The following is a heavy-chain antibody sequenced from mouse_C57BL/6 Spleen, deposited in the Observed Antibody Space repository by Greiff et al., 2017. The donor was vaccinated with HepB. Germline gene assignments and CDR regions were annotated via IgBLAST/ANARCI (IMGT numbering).Heavy chain of an antibody. CDR2: IYPGDGDT. CDR3: ASHYYGSSYGAY. Sequence: VQLQQSGAELVKPGASVKISCKASGYAFSSYWMNWVKQRPGKGLEWIGQIYPGDGDTNYNGKFKGKATLTADKSSSTAYMQLSSLTSEDSAVYFCASHYYGSSYGAYWGQGTLVTVSA. CDR1: GYAFSSYW. J-gene: IGHJ3*01. D-gene: IGHD1-1*01. V-gene: IGHV1-80*01.